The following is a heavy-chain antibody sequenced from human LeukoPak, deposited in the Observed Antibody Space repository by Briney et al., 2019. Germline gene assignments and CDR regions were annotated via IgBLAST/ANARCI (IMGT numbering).Heavy chain of an antibody. CDR1: GLTLSSYE. J-gene: IGHJ4*02. CDR3: ASYDYS. Sequence: GGSLRLSCAAHGLTLSSYESESVRQAPGKGLEWVSYISSSGSTIYYADSVKGRFTISRDNAKHSLYLQMNSLRAEDTAVYYCASYDYSWGQGTLVTVPS. D-gene: IGHD5-12*01. CDR2: ISSSGSTI. V-gene: IGHV3-48*03.